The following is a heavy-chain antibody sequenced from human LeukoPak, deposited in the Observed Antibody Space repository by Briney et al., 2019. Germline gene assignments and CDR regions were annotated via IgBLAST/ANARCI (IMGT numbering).Heavy chain of an antibody. V-gene: IGHV4-34*01. CDR2: INHSGST. J-gene: IGHJ4*02. Sequence: SETLSLTCAVHGGSFSGYYWSWIRQPPGKGLEWIGEINHSGSTNYNPSLKSRVTISVDTSKNQFSLKLSSVTAADTAVYYCARGDSSGWHSDYWGQGTLVTVSS. CDR3: ARGDSSGWHSDY. CDR1: GGSFSGYY. D-gene: IGHD6-19*01.